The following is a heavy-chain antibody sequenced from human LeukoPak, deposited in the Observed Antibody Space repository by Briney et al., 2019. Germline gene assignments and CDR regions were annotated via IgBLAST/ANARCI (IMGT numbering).Heavy chain of an antibody. Sequence: ASVKVSCKASGYTFTGFYLHWVRQAPGQGLEWMGWITPNSGGTDYALKFQGRVSMTGDTSISTAYMELSRLRSDDTAVYYCARTLVVINDAFDIWGQGTMVTVSS. CDR2: ITPNSGGT. V-gene: IGHV1-2*02. J-gene: IGHJ3*02. CDR3: ARTLVVINDAFDI. D-gene: IGHD3-22*01. CDR1: GYTFTGFY.